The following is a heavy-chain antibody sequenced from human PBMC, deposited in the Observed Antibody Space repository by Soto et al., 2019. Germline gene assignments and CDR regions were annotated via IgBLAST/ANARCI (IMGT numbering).Heavy chain of an antibody. V-gene: IGHV4-31*03. CDR3: ARESALQNTAMVLNY. D-gene: IGHD5-18*01. Sequence: TLSLSCTVSGGSISSGGYYWSWIRQHPGKGLEWIGYIYYSGSTYYNPSLKSRVTISVDTSKNQFSLKLSSVTAADTAVYYCARESALQNTAMVLNYWGQGTLVTVSS. CDR2: IYYSGST. CDR1: GGSISSGGYY. J-gene: IGHJ4*02.